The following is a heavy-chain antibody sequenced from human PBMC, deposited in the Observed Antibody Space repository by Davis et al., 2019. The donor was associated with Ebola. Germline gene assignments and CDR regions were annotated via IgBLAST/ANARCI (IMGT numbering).Heavy chain of an antibody. CDR2: IYPGDSDT. CDR1: GYSFSNYW. Sequence: GESLKISCKGSGYSFSNYWVGWVRQMPGKGLEWMGIIYPGDSDTRYSPSFQGQVTISADKSISTAYLQWSSLKASDTAMYYCARLRGQQLGRRGYFDYWGQGTLVTVSS. D-gene: IGHD6-13*01. CDR3: ARLRGQQLGRRGYFDY. V-gene: IGHV5-51*01. J-gene: IGHJ4*02.